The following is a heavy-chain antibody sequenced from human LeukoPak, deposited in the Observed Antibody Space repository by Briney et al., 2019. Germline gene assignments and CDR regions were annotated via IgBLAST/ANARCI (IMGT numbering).Heavy chain of an antibody. D-gene: IGHD3-22*01. V-gene: IGHV3-23*01. J-gene: IGHJ4*02. Sequence: GGSLRLSCAASGCTFSSYAMSWVRQAPGKGLEWVSAISGSGGSTYYADSVKGRFTIFRDNSKNTLYLQMNSLRAEDTAVYYCAKDEYYYDSSGYRYWGQGTLVTVSS. CDR3: AKDEYYYDSSGYRY. CDR1: GCTFSSYA. CDR2: ISGSGGST.